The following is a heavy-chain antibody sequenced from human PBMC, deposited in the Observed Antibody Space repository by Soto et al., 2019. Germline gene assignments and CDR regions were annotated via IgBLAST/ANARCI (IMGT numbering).Heavy chain of an antibody. CDR2: INQDGSQK. J-gene: IGHJ6*03. Sequence: GGSLRLSCAASGFTFTSHWMTWVRQVPGKGLQWLANINQDGSQKYYVDSAKGRFTISRDNAKNSLYLQMNSLKDEDTAVYYCARDSGEQLVRRGFYYYYMDVWGKGTTVTVSS. CDR1: GFTFTSHW. V-gene: IGHV3-7*01. CDR3: ARDSGEQLVRRGFYYYYMDV. D-gene: IGHD6-6*01.